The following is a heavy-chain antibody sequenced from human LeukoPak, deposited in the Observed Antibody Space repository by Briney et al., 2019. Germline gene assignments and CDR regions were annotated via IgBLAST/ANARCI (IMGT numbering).Heavy chain of an antibody. D-gene: IGHD6-13*01. CDR2: ISSSYI. CDR3: ARDLILPSSWTEERIDY. V-gene: IGHV3-21*01. CDR1: GFTFSSYS. J-gene: IGHJ4*02. Sequence: GGSLRLSCAASGFTFSSYSMNWVRQAPGKGLEWVSSISSSYIYYADSVKGRFTISRDNAKNSLYLQMNSLRAEDTAVYYCARDLILPSSWTEERIDYWGQGTLVTVSS.